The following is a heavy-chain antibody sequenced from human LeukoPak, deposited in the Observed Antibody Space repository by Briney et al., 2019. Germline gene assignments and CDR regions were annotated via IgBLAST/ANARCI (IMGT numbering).Heavy chain of an antibody. Sequence: SETLSLTCTVSGGSISSSSYYWGWIRQPPGKGLEWIGSIYYSGSTYYNPSLKSRVTMSVDTSKNQFSLKLSSVTAADTAVYYCARPSSAAAGPFDYWGQGTLVTVSS. J-gene: IGHJ4*02. D-gene: IGHD6-13*01. CDR2: IYYSGST. V-gene: IGHV4-39*01. CDR1: GGSISSSSYY. CDR3: ARPSSAAAGPFDY.